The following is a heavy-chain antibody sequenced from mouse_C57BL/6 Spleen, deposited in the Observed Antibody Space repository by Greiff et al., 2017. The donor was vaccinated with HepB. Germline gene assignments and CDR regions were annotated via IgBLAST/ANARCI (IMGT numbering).Heavy chain of an antibody. CDR2: IYPGGGYT. J-gene: IGHJ3*01. V-gene: IGHV1-63*01. CDR1: GYTFTNYW. D-gene: IGHD1-1*01. Sequence: QVQLKESGAELVRPGTSVKMSCKASGYTFTNYWIGWAKQRPGHGLEWIGDIYPGGGYTNYNEKFKGKATLTADKSSSTAYMQFSSLTSEDSAIYYCARSGTTVVESGFAYWGQGTLVTVSA. CDR3: ARSGTTVVESGFAY.